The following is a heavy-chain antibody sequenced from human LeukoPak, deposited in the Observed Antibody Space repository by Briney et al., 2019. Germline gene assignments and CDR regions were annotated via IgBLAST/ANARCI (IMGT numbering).Heavy chain of an antibody. CDR3: AKAGDGYNFGY. J-gene: IGHJ4*02. Sequence: PGGSLRLSCAASGFTFSSYAMSWVRQAPGKGLEWVAVISYDGSNKYYADSVKGRFTISRDNSKNTLYLQMNSLRAEDTAVYYCAKAGDGYNFGYWGQGTLVTVSS. CDR1: GFTFSSYA. CDR2: ISYDGSNK. V-gene: IGHV3-30*18. D-gene: IGHD5-24*01.